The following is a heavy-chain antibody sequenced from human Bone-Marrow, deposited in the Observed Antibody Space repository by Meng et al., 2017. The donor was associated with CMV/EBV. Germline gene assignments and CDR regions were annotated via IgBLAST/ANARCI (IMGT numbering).Heavy chain of an antibody. CDR3: ASRSSGAQAFDI. J-gene: IGHJ3*02. CDR2: ISSSSSYI. V-gene: IGHV3-21*01. D-gene: IGHD2-15*01. Sequence: GGSLRLSCAASGFTFSSYSMNWVRQAPGKGLEWVSSISSSSSYIYYADSVKGRFTISRDNAKNSLYLQMNSLRAEDTAVYYCASRSSGAQAFDIWGQGTMVTVSS. CDR1: GFTFSSYS.